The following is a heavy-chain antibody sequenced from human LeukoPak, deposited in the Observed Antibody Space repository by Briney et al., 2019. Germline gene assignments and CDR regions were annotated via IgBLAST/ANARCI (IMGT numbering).Heavy chain of an antibody. V-gene: IGHV3-53*01. Sequence: GGSLRLSCAASGLTFNNNYMNWVRQAPGKGLEWVSALYIGGNTYNADSVRGRFTISRDNSKNTLYLQMNSLRAEDTAIYYCMTAAGYNFGQYWGQGTLVTVSS. D-gene: IGHD5-18*01. CDR2: LYIGGNT. J-gene: IGHJ4*02. CDR1: GLTFNNNY. CDR3: MTAAGYNFGQY.